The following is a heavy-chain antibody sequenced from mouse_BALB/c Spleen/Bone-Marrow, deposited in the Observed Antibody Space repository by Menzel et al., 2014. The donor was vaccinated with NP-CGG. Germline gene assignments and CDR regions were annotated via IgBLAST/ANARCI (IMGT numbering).Heavy chain of an antibody. CDR1: GFSLTVYG. CDR2: IWGDGIT. V-gene: IGHV2-6-7*01. CDR3: AREGNYFDY. J-gene: IGHJ2*01. Sequence: QVHVKQSGPGLVAPSQSLPITCTVSGFSLTVYGVSWVRQPPGKGLEWLGMIWGDGITDYNSALKSRLSISKDDSKSQVFLKMNSLQTDDTARYYCAREGNYFDYWGQGTTLTVSS.